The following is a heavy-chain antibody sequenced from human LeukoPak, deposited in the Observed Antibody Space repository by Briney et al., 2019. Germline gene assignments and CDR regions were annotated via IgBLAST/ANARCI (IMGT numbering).Heavy chain of an antibody. Sequence: PSETLSLTCTVSGGSISSGGYYWSWIRQPPGKGLEWIGYIYHSGSTYYNPSLKSRVTISVDTSKNQFSLKLSSVTAADTAVYYCAGVYDILTGYYFDYWGQGTLVTVSS. V-gene: IGHV4-61*08. CDR1: GGSISSGGYY. CDR2: IYHSGST. J-gene: IGHJ4*02. CDR3: AGVYDILTGYYFDY. D-gene: IGHD3-9*01.